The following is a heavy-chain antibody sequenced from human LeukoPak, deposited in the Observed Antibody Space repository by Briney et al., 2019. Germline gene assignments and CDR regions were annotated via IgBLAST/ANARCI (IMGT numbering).Heavy chain of an antibody. D-gene: IGHD6-19*01. V-gene: IGHV4-59*08. Sequence: SETLSLTCTVFGGTIGSYYWNSIRQPPGKGLEWIGYVHYSGSTKYNPSLKSRVTISVDTSKNQFSLKLSSVIAADTAVYYCAMWYSCGWAFDYWGQGTLVTVSS. CDR1: GGTIGSYY. CDR2: VHYSGST. J-gene: IGHJ4*02. CDR3: AMWYSCGWAFDY.